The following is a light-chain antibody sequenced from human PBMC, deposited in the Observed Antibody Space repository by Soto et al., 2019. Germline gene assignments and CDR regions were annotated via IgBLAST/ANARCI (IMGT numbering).Light chain of an antibody. CDR3: NSYTSSSTYV. V-gene: IGLV2-14*01. J-gene: IGLJ1*01. CDR2: EVT. Sequence: QSALTQPASVSGSPGQSITISCTGTSSDVGSYNFVSWYQQHPGKAPKLMICEVTNRPSGVSNRFSGSKSGNTASLTISGLQAEDEADYYCNSYTSSSTYVFGTGTKLTVL. CDR1: SSDVGSYNF.